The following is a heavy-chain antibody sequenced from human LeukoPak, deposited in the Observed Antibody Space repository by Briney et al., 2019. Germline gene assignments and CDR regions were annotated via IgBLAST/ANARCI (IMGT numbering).Heavy chain of an antibody. CDR1: GDSISSSSYF. D-gene: IGHD5-18*01. Sequence: SETLSLTCSVSGDSISSSSYFWGWIRQPPGKGVEWIGSIYYSGSNYHNPSLKSRVSMSVDTSKNQFSLKLSSVTAADTAVYYCANMGYSYAPGLFDPWGQGTLVTVSS. V-gene: IGHV4-39*07. CDR2: IYYSGSN. J-gene: IGHJ5*02. CDR3: ANMGYSYAPGLFDP.